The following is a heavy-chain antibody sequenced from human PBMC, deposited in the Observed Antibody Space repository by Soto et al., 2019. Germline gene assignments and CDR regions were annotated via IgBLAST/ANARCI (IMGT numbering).Heavy chain of an antibody. Sequence: QVQRVQSGAEVKKPGASVKVSCKASGYTFTSYGISWVRQAPGEGLEWMGWISAYNGNTNYAQKLQGRVTMTTDTSTSTACKGVRSLRSDDTAVYYCARELVRVAGTRWFDPWGQGTLVTVSS. D-gene: IGHD6-19*01. CDR3: ARELVRVAGTRWFDP. CDR2: ISAYNGNT. CDR1: GYTFTSYG. V-gene: IGHV1-18*01. J-gene: IGHJ5*02.